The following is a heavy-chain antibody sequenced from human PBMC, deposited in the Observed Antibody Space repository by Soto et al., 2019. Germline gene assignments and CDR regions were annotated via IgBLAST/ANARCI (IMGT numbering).Heavy chain of an antibody. D-gene: IGHD6-6*01. V-gene: IGHV3-23*01. Sequence: VGSLRLSCAASVVTFSSYAMNCVRQSPGKWLEWVSTISNTGGGTFYAGSVRGRFTISRDNSNNTLYLQMHRLRADDSAIYFCAVGVPKTSRPNPWFHQLCRATQV. CDR1: VVTFSSYA. J-gene: IGHJ5*02. CDR3: AVGVPKTSRPNPWFHQ. CDR2: ISNTGGGT.